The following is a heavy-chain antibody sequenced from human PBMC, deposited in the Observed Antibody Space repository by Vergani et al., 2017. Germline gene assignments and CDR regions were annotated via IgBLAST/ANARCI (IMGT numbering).Heavy chain of an antibody. Sequence: QLQLQESGPGLVKPSETLSLTCTVSGGSISSSSYYWGWIRQPPGKGLEWIGSIYYSGSTYYNPSLKSRVTISVDTSKNQFSLKLSSVTAADTAVYYCARHGGLYPPRDGFDPWGQGTLVTVSS. D-gene: IGHD3-16*01. CDR3: ARHGGLYPPRDGFDP. V-gene: IGHV4-39*01. CDR1: GGSISSSSYY. J-gene: IGHJ5*02. CDR2: IYYSGST.